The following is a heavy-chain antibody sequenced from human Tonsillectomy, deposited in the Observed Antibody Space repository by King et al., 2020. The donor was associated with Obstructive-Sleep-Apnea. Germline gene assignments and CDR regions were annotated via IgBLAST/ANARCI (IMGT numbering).Heavy chain of an antibody. J-gene: IGHJ3*02. CDR3: AKDAGVNYYGSGSYYKRPDAFDI. CDR2: ISGSGGST. V-gene: IGHV3-23*04. D-gene: IGHD3-10*01. CDR1: GFTFSSYA. Sequence: VQLVESGGGLVQPGGSLRLSCAASGFTFSSYAMSWVRQAPGKGLEWVSAISGSGGSTYYADSVKGRFTISRDNSKNTLYLQMNSLRAEDTAVYYCAKDAGVNYYGSGSYYKRPDAFDIWGQGTMVTVSS.